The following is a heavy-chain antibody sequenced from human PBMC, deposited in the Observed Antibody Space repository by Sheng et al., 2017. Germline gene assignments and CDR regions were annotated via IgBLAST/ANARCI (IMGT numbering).Heavy chain of an antibody. CDR2: INHSGST. J-gene: IGHJ3*02. V-gene: IGHV4-34*01. CDR1: GGSFSGYY. D-gene: IGHD1-26*01. CDR3: ARGQVPMLSGSYRRGAFDI. Sequence: QVQLQQWGAGLLKPSETLSLTCAVYGGSFSGYYWSWIRQPPGKGLEWIGEINHSGSTNYNPSLKSRVTISVDTSKNQFSLKLSSVTAADTAVYYCARGQVPMLSGSYRRGAFDIWGQGTMVTVSS.